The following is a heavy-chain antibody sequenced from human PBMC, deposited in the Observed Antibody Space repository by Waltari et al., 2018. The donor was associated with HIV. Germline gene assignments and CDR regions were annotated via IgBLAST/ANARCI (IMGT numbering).Heavy chain of an antibody. V-gene: IGHV1-69*04. J-gene: IGHJ5*02. D-gene: IGHD1-7*01. CDR1: GGTFSSYA. Sequence: QVQLVQSGAEVKKPGSSVKVSCKASGGTFSSYAISWVRQAPGQGLEWMGRIIPILGIANYAQKFQGRVTITADKSTSTAYMELSSLRSEDTAVYYCARGVLTGTTKTPVPVDPWGQGTLVTVSS. CDR3: ARGVLTGTTKTPVPVDP. CDR2: IIPILGIA.